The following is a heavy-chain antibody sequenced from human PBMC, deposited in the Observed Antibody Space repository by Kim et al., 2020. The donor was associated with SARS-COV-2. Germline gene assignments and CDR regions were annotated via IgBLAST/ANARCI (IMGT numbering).Heavy chain of an antibody. D-gene: IGHD3-10*01. CDR3: ARWVVYYYGSGRLIIRRRGYFDS. J-gene: IGHJ4*02. CDR2: INHSGST. CDR1: GGSFSGYY. Sequence: SETLSLTCAVYGGSFSGYYWSWIRQPPGKGLEWIGEINHSGSTNYNPSLKSRVTISVDTSKNQFSLKLSSVTAADTAVYYCARWVVYYYGSGRLIIRRRGYFDSWGQGTLVTVSS. V-gene: IGHV4-34*01.